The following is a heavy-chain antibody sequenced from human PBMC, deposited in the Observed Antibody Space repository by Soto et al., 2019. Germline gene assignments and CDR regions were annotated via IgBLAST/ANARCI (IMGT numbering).Heavy chain of an antibody. J-gene: IGHJ4*02. Sequence: SMKVSCKASGGPFSSYSISWVRQAPGQGLEWMGRIITLVDLSTYAQKLEGRVTITADKSASTAYMELSSLRSEDTAVYYCARVTAVAGNYFDYWGQGTQVTVSS. CDR2: IITLVDLS. CDR1: GGPFSSYS. D-gene: IGHD6-19*01. V-gene: IGHV1-69*02. CDR3: ARVTAVAGNYFDY.